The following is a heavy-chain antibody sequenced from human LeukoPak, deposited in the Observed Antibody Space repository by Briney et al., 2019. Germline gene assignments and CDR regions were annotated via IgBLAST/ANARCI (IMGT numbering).Heavy chain of an antibody. CDR3: VRAIGQLVTADWSDP. J-gene: IGHJ5*02. CDR1: GGSISSGGYY. Sequence: SETLSLTCTVSGGSISSGGYYWSWIRQHPGKGLEWIGYIYYSGSTYYNPSLKSRVTISVDTSKNQFSLKLSSVTAADTAVYYCVRAIGQLVTADWSDPWGQGTLVTVSS. D-gene: IGHD6-13*01. V-gene: IGHV4-31*03. CDR2: IYYSGST.